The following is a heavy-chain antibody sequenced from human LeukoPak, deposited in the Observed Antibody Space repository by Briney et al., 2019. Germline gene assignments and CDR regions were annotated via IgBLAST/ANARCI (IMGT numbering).Heavy chain of an antibody. J-gene: IGHJ4*02. CDR1: GFTFSSYW. CDR2: IKGEQSAR. CDR3: ARDVVGSLDY. D-gene: IGHD1-26*01. Sequence: GGSLRLSCAASGFTFSSYWMAWVRQAPGKGLEWVAYIKGEQSARHQADSVKGRFTISRDNTRNSLYLQMTNLRGDDTAVYYCARDVVGSLDYWGQGTLVTVSS. V-gene: IGHV3-7*01.